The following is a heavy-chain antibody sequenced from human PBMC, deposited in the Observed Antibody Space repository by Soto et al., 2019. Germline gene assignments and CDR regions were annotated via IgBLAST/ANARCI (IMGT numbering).Heavy chain of an antibody. J-gene: IGHJ4*02. V-gene: IGHV4-31*03. CDR3: ARLSSIDSSGYYLDY. CDR2: IYYSGST. Sequence: QVQLQESGPGLVKPSQTLSLTCTVSGGSISSGDYYWSWIRQHPGKGLGWIGYIYYSGSTHYSSSLKSRVTMSIDTSKNQFPLKLTSVTAADTAVYYCARLSSIDSSGYYLDYWGQGTLVTVSS. D-gene: IGHD3-22*01. CDR1: GGSISSGDYY.